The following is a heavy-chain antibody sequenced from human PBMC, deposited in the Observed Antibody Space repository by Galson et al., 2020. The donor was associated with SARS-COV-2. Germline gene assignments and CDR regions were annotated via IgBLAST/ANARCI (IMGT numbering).Heavy chain of an antibody. CDR2: ISSSSSYI. CDR3: ARGVTIDY. J-gene: IGHJ4*02. CDR1: GFTFSSYS. V-gene: IGHV3-21*01. Sequence: KIGESLKISCAASGFTFSSYSMNWVRQAPGKGLEWVSSISSSSSYIYYADSVKGRFTISRDNAKNSLYLQMNSLRAEDMAVYYCARGVTIDYWCQGTLVTVSS.